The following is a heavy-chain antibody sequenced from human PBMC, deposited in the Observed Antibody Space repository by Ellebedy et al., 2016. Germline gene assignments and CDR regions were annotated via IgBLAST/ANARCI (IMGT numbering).Heavy chain of an antibody. CDR2: IYYSGST. D-gene: IGHD2-2*01. J-gene: IGHJ6*02. CDR1: GGSISSSSYY. CDR3: ARHLYCSSTSCSAEGLYYYYYGMDV. Sequence: GSLRLSXTVSGGSISSSSYYWSWIRQPPGKGLEWIGSIYYSGSTYYNPSLKSRVTISVDTSKNQFSLKLSSVTAADTAVYYCARHLYCSSTSCSAEGLYYYYYGMDVWGQGTTVTVSS. V-gene: IGHV4-39*01.